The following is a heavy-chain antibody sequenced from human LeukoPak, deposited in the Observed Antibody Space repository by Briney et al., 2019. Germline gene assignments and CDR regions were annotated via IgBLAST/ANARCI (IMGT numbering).Heavy chain of an antibody. CDR2: INSDGSST. Sequence: RPGGSLRLSCAASGFTFSSYWMHWVRQAPGKGLVWVSRINSDGSSTSYADFVKGRFTISRDNAKNTLYLQMNSLRAEDTAVYYCGIRRLYSYGYDYWGQGTLVTVSS. D-gene: IGHD5-18*01. CDR3: GIRRLYSYGYDY. J-gene: IGHJ4*02. CDR1: GFTFSSYW. V-gene: IGHV3-74*01.